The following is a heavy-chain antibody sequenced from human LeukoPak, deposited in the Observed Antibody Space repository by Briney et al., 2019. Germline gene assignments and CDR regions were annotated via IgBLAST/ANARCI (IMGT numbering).Heavy chain of an antibody. J-gene: IGHJ3*02. CDR1: GFTFSSYG. V-gene: IGHV3-33*06. CDR2: IWYDGSNK. Sequence: AGGSLRLSCAASGFTFSSYGMHWVRQAPGKGLEWVAVIWYDGSNKYCADSVKGRFTISRDNSKNTLYLQMNSLRAEDTAVYYCAKGPGRGTPDAFDIWGQGTMVTVSS. CDR3: AKGPGRGTPDAFDI. D-gene: IGHD3-10*01.